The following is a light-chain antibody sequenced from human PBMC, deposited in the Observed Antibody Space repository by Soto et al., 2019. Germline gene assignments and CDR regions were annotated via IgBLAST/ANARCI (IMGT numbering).Light chain of an antibody. CDR1: QSVISSH. CDR2: STS. CDR3: QQYVSSPAT. V-gene: IGKV3-20*01. Sequence: DIVLTQSPGTLSLSPGERTTLSCVAGQSVISSHFASYQQKPGQAPRLVIYSTSSRATCVPHRLSGSGSRTDFTFTINRLETEDFAVYYCQQYVSSPATFGQGTKVDIK. J-gene: IGKJ1*01.